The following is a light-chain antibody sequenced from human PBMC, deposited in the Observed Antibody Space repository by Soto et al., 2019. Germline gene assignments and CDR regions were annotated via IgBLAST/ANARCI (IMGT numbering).Light chain of an antibody. CDR3: QQSNNWWT. V-gene: IGKV3-15*01. CDR2: GAS. CDR1: QSVSNN. Sequence: EIVMTQSPATLSVSPGERATLSCRASQSVSNNLAWYQKKPGQAPRLLIYGASTRATGIPARFSGSGSGTAFTLTTSSLQTDDLAFYYCQQSNNWWTFGQGTRVDIK. J-gene: IGKJ1*01.